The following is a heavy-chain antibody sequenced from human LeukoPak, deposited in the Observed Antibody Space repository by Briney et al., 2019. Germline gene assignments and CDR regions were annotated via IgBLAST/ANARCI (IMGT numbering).Heavy chain of an antibody. CDR1: GYTFTGYY. D-gene: IGHD2-15*01. CDR2: INPKSGGT. V-gene: IGHV1-2*02. Sequence: ASLKVSYKASGYTFTGYYMHWVRQAPGKGLEWMVWINPKSGGTNYAQKFQGRVTMTRDTSISTAYMELRRLRSDDTAVYYCARASSDIVVVVALDFWGQGTLVTVSS. J-gene: IGHJ4*02. CDR3: ARASSDIVVVVALDF.